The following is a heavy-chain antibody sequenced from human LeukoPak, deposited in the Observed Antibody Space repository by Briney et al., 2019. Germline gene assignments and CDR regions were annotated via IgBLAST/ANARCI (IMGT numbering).Heavy chain of an antibody. Sequence: SETLSLTCTVPGGSISSYYWSWIRQPPGKGLEWIGYIYPSGSTNYNPSLKSRVTISVDTSKNQFCLKLSSVNAADTAVYYCARHGSGSYLDDFDYWGQGTLVTVSS. V-gene: IGHV4-4*09. CDR1: GGSISSYY. J-gene: IGHJ4*02. D-gene: IGHD1-26*01. CDR2: IYPSGST. CDR3: ARHGSGSYLDDFDY.